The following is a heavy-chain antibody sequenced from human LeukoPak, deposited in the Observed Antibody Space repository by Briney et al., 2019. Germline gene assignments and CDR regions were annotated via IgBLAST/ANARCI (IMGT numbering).Heavy chain of an antibody. Sequence: QPGGSLRLSCAASGFTFSDHYMDWVRQAPGKGLEWVGRTRNKANSYTTEYAASVKGRFTISRDDSKNSLYLQMNSLRAEDTAVYYCVPEVHDFGVVRGYYYYMDVWGKGTTVTVSS. V-gene: IGHV3-72*01. CDR3: VPEVHDFGVVRGYYYYMDV. CDR1: GFTFSDHY. CDR2: TRNKANSYTT. J-gene: IGHJ6*03. D-gene: IGHD3-3*01.